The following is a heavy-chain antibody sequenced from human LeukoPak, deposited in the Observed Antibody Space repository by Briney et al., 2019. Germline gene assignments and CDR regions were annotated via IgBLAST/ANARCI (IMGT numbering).Heavy chain of an antibody. V-gene: IGHV3-48*03. CDR2: MSSRDNTR. J-gene: IGHJ6*03. Sequence: GGSLRLSCAASGFTFSSFELDWVRQAPGRGLEWISYMSSRDNTRYCAESVRGRFTISRDNSKNTLYLQMNSLRAEDTAVYYCAKRRGLELLYYYYMDVWGKGTTVTVSS. CDR3: AKRRGLELLYYYYMDV. D-gene: IGHD1-7*01. CDR1: GFTFSSFE.